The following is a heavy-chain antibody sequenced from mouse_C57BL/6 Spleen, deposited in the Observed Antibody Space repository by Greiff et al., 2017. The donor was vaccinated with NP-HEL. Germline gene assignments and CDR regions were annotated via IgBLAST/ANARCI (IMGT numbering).Heavy chain of an antibody. V-gene: IGHV1-18*01. Sequence: VQLQQSGPELVKPGASVKIPCKASGYTFTDYNMDWVKQSHGKSLEWIGDINPNNGGTIYNQKFKGKATLTVDKSSSTAYMELRSLTSEDTAVYYCARWDYYGSSYDFYAMDYWGQGTSVTVSS. D-gene: IGHD1-1*01. CDR1: GYTFTDYN. J-gene: IGHJ4*01. CDR3: ARWDYYGSSYDFYAMDY. CDR2: INPNNGGT.